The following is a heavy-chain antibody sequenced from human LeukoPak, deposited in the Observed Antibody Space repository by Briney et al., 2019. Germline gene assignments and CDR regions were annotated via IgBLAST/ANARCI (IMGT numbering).Heavy chain of an antibody. CDR1: GGSISSSSYY. D-gene: IGHD4-11*01. V-gene: IGHV4-39*07. Sequence: SETLSLTCTVSGGSISSSSYYWGWIRQPPGKGLEWIGSIYYSGSTYYNPSLKSRVTISVDTSKNQFSLKLSSVTAADTAVYYCARFDYTFDYWGQGTLATVSS. CDR3: ARFDYTFDY. J-gene: IGHJ4*02. CDR2: IYYSGST.